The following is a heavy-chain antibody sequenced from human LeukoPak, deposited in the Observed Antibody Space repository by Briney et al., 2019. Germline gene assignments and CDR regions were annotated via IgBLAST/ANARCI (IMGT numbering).Heavy chain of an antibody. J-gene: IGHJ6*02. V-gene: IGHV4-34*01. Sequence: SETLSLTCAVYGGSFSGYYWSWIRQPPGKGLEWIGEINHSGSTNYNPSLKSRVTISVDTSKNQFSLKLSSVTAADTAVYYCARLSVDTATIYYGMDVWGQGTTVTVSS. D-gene: IGHD5-18*01. CDR1: GGSFSGYY. CDR3: ARLSVDTATIYYGMDV. CDR2: INHSGST.